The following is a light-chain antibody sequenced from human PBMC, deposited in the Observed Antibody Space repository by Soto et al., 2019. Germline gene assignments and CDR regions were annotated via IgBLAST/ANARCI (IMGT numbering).Light chain of an antibody. V-gene: IGLV4-69*01. Sequence: QSVLTQSPSASASLEGSVKLTCTLSSGHSSYAIAWHQQQPEKGPRYLMKLNSDGSHSKGDGIPDRFSGSSSGAERYLTISSLQSEDEADYYCQTWGTGPFVFGTGTKVTVL. J-gene: IGLJ1*01. CDR1: SGHSSYA. CDR2: LNSDGSH. CDR3: QTWGTGPFV.